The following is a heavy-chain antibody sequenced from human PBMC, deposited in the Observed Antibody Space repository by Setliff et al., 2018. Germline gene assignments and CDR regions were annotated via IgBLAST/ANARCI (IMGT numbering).Heavy chain of an antibody. CDR2: INPSGGST. J-gene: IGHJ4*02. CDR1: GGTFSSYG. V-gene: IGHV1-46*01. D-gene: IGHD6-6*01. CDR3: AREQLVDRGFDY. Sequence: SVKVSCKASGGTFSSYGISWVRQAPGQGLEWMGIINPSGGSTSYAQKFQGRVTMTRDTSTSTVYMELSSLRSEDTAVYYCAREQLVDRGFDYWGQGTPVTVSS.